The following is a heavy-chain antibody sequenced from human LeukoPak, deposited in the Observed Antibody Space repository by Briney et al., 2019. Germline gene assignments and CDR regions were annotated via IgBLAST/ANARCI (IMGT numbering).Heavy chain of an antibody. CDR2: MNPNSGNT. CDR3: ARGNRYCSGGSCRYLFDY. Sequence: ASMKVSCKASGYTFTSYDINWVRQATGLGLEWMGWMNPNSGNTGYAQKFQGRVTMTRNTSISTAYMELSSLRSEDTAVYYCARGNRYCSGGSCRYLFDYWGQGTLVTVSS. V-gene: IGHV1-8*01. CDR1: GYTFTSYD. J-gene: IGHJ4*02. D-gene: IGHD2-15*01.